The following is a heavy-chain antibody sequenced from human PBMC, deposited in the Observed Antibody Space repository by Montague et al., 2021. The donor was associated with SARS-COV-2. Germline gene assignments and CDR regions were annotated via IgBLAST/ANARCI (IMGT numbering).Heavy chain of an antibody. CDR1: GGSISSYY. CDR3: ASRYDSSGYYVF. CDR2: IYYTGST. J-gene: IGHJ4*02. Sequence: SETRSLTCTVSGGSISSYYWSWIRQPAGKGLEWIGYIYYTGSTNXNPSLRSRVTISVDTSKKQFSLKLNSVTAADTAVYYCASRYDSSGYYVFWGQGTLVTVSS. V-gene: IGHV4-59*08. D-gene: IGHD3-22*01.